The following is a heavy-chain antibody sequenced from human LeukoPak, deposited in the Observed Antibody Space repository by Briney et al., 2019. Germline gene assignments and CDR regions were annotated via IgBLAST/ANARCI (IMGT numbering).Heavy chain of an antibody. Sequence: GGSLRLSCVASGFTFSSYAISWVRQAPGKGLEWVSDISGSGGSTYYADSVKGRFTISRDNSKNTLYLQMNSLRAEDTAVYYCAKDPSLITIFGVDFDYWGQGTLVTVSS. CDR3: AKDPSLITIFGVDFDY. CDR2: ISGSGGST. V-gene: IGHV3-23*01. D-gene: IGHD3-3*01. J-gene: IGHJ4*02. CDR1: GFTFSSYA.